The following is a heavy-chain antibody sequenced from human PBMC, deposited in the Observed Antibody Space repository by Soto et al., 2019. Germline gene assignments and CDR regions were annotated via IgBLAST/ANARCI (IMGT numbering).Heavy chain of an antibody. V-gene: IGHV3-33*01. CDR3: ARALKSSSTNYDRSGYFDE. D-gene: IGHD3-22*01. Sequence: GGSLRLSCAAPGFTFSSYGMHWVRQAPGKGLEWVAVIWYDGSNKYYADSVKGRFTISRDNSKTTLYLQMNSLRAEDTAVYYCARALKSSSTNYDRSGYFDEWGQEALL. J-gene: IGHJ4*02. CDR1: GFTFSSYG. CDR2: IWYDGSNK.